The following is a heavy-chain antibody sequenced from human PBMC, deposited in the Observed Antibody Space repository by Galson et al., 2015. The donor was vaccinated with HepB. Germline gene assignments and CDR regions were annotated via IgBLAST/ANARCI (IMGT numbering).Heavy chain of an antibody. CDR3: ARERASPLLPRGYYYYGPDI. Sequence: SVKVSCKASGGTFSNYAISWVRQAPGQGLEWMGGIIPIFGVVNYARKFQDRLTITADESTSTAYMELSSLSSEDTAVYYCARERASPLLPRGYYYYGPDIWGQGTTVTAAS. J-gene: IGHJ6*02. V-gene: IGHV1-69*13. CDR2: IIPIFGVV. CDR1: GGTFSNYA.